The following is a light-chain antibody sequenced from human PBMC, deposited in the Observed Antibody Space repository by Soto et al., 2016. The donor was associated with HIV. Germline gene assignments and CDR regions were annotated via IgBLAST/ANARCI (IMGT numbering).Light chain of an antibody. Sequence: SSELTQDPAVSVALGQTVTITCQGDSLRRFDASWFQQKPGQAPLLVIYGRDSRPSEIPDRFSGSSSGNTASLTITGAQAEDEADYYCNSRDSSGNHWVFGGGTKLTVL. CDR3: NSRDSSGNHWV. CDR1: SLRRFD. J-gene: IGLJ3*02. CDR2: GRD. V-gene: IGLV3-19*01.